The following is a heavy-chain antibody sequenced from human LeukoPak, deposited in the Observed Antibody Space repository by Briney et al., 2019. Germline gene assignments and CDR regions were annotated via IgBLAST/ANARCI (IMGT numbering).Heavy chain of an antibody. CDR3: ARDYYDSSGYPDAFDI. D-gene: IGHD3-22*01. CDR2: ISSSSYI. CDR1: GFTFSSYS. Sequence: GGSLRLSCAASGFTFSSYSMNWVRQAPGKGLEWVSSISSSSYIYYADSVKGRFTISRDNAKNSLYLQMNSLRAEDTAVYYCARDYYDSSGYPDAFDIWGQGTMVTVSS. V-gene: IGHV3-21*01. J-gene: IGHJ3*02.